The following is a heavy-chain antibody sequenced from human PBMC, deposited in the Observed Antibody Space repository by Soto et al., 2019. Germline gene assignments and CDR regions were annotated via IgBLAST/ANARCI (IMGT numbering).Heavy chain of an antibody. V-gene: IGHV3-7*01. CDR2: IKDDGIEK. Sequence: EVQLVESGGALVQPGGSRQLSCVASGFIFSRYWMSWVRQAPGQGLEWVALIKDDGIEKYSVGSVKGRFTISRDNARNTLYLQMNSLRDDDTALYYCARDLVATPQNDIFDIWGQGTMVTVSS. CDR1: GFIFSRYW. J-gene: IGHJ3*02. D-gene: IGHD5-12*01. CDR3: ARDLVATPQNDIFDI.